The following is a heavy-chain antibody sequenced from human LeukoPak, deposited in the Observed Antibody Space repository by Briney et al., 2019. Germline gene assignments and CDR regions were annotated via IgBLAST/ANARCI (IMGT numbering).Heavy chain of an antibody. D-gene: IGHD5-18*01. J-gene: IGHJ4*02. CDR3: GTAFEF. Sequence: GGSLRLSCAASGFTVSGTWMHWVRQAPGKGLVWVSRINNDGRSTSYADPVKGRFTISRDNAKNTLYMQMNSLRAEDTAVYYCGTAFEFWGQGTLVTVSS. CDR1: GFTVSGTW. CDR2: INNDGRST. V-gene: IGHV3-74*01.